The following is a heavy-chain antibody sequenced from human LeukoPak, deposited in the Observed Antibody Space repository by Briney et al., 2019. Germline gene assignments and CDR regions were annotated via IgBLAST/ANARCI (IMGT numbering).Heavy chain of an antibody. D-gene: IGHD6-19*01. V-gene: IGHV3-30*02. CDR3: AKDWAYSGWAYYFDY. J-gene: IGHJ4*02. Sequence: GGSLRLSCAGSGFTFSNYGMHWVGQAPGKGLEWVAFIRYDGSSKYYADSVKGRFTISRDNSKNTLYLQMNSLRAEDTAVYYCAKDWAYSGWAYYFDYWGQGTLVTVSS. CDR2: IRYDGSSK. CDR1: GFTFSNYG.